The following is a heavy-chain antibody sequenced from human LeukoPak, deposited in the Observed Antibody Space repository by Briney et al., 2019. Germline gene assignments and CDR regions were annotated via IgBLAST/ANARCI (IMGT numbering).Heavy chain of an antibody. J-gene: IGHJ4*02. Sequence: GSSVNVSCKASGGTFSSYAISWVRQAPGQGLEWMGGIIPIFGTANYAQKFQGRVTITADESTSTAYMELSSLRSEDTAVYYCARPAGTMYYFDYWGQGILVTVSS. CDR2: IIPIFGTA. V-gene: IGHV1-69*01. CDR1: GGTFSSYA. D-gene: IGHD1-7*01. CDR3: ARPAGTMYYFDY.